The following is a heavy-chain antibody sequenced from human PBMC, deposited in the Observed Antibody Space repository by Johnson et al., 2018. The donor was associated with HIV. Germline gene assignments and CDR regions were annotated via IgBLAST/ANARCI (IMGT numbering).Heavy chain of an antibody. CDR1: GFTFSGYG. CDR3: ARDVGNLAYCGGDCYSDAFDI. Sequence: VQLVESGGGVVRPGGSLRLSCAASGFTFSGYGMHWVRQAPGKGLEWVANIKQDGSEKYYVDSVKGRFTISRDNAKNSLYLKMNSLRAEDTAVYYCARDVGNLAYCGGDCYSDAFDIWGQGTMVTVSS. V-gene: IGHV3-7*01. D-gene: IGHD2-21*01. CDR2: IKQDGSEK. J-gene: IGHJ3*02.